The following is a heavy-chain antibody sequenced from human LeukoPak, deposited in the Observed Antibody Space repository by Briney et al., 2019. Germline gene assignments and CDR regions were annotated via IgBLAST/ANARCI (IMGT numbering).Heavy chain of an antibody. Sequence: SETLSLTCTVSGGSISSGSYYWRWIRHPAGKGLEWIGRIYTSGSTNYNPSLKSRVTISVDTSKNQFSLKLSSVTAADTALYACAREGQVFWSGYYPDYYYYYMDVRGRRITVTVSS. CDR1: GGSISSGSYY. J-gene: IGHJ6*03. D-gene: IGHD3-3*01. V-gene: IGHV4-61*02. CDR3: AREGQVFWSGYYPDYYYYYMDV. CDR2: IYTSGST.